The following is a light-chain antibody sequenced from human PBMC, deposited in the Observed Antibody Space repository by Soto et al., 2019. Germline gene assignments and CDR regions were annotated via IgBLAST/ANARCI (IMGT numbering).Light chain of an antibody. V-gene: IGLV2-14*01. CDR3: SSYTSSSLYV. J-gene: IGLJ1*01. CDR1: TSDVGGYNY. Sequence: QSALTQPATVSGSPGQSITISCTGTTSDVGGYNYVSWYQQRPGKAPKLMIYEVRNRPSGISNRCSGSKSGNTASLTISGLQAEDEADYYCSSYTSSSLYVFGAGTKLTVL. CDR2: EVR.